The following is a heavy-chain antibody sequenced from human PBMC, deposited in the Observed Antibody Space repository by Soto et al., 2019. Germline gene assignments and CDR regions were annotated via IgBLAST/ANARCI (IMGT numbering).Heavy chain of an antibody. J-gene: IGHJ4*02. Sequence: PGESLKISCKGSGYSFTSYWIGWVRQMPGKGLGWMGIIYPGDSDTRYSPSFQGQVTISADKSISTAYLQWSSLKASDTAMYYCARHWDYGDYYPPLFDYWGQGTLVTVSS. CDR3: ARHWDYGDYYPPLFDY. D-gene: IGHD4-17*01. CDR2: IYPGDSDT. V-gene: IGHV5-51*01. CDR1: GYSFTSYW.